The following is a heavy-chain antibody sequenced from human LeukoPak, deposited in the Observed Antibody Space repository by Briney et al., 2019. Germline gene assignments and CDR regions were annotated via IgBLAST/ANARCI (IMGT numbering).Heavy chain of an antibody. V-gene: IGHV4-59*11. CDR2: IYYSGST. CDR1: GGSISSHY. CDR3: ARAGSSGWYEFDY. Sequence: SETLSLTCTVSGGSISSHYWSWIRQPPGKGLEWIGYIYYSGSTNYNPSLKSRVTISVDTSKNQFSLKLSSVTAADTAVYYCARAGSSGWYEFDYWGQETLVTVSS. D-gene: IGHD6-19*01. J-gene: IGHJ4*02.